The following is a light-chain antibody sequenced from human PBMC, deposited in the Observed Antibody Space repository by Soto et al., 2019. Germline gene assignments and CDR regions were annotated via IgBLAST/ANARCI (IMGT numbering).Light chain of an antibody. Sequence: EIVMTQSPATLSVSPGERATLSCRASQSVSSSYFAWYQQKPGQAPRLLVYDASIRATGISDRFSGSGSGTDFTLTISRLEPEDFAVYYCQQYGRSPRTFGQGTKVDI. CDR3: QQYGRSPRT. V-gene: IGKV3-20*01. J-gene: IGKJ1*01. CDR1: QSVSSSY. CDR2: DAS.